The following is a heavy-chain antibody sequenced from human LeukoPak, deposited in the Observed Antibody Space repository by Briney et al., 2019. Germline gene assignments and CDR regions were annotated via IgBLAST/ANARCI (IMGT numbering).Heavy chain of an antibody. CDR1: GFTFSSYS. CDR3: ARGGGLDV. D-gene: IGHD3-16*01. V-gene: IGHV3-48*04. CDR2: ISSSNSTI. Sequence: PGGSLRLSCVASGFTFSSYSMNWVRQAPGKGLEWVSYISSSNSTIYYADSVKGRFTISRDNAKNSLYLQMSNLRAEDTAVYFCARGGGLDVWGQGATVTVSS. J-gene: IGHJ6*02.